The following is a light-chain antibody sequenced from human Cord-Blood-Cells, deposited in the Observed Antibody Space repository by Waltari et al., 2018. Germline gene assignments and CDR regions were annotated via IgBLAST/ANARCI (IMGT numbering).Light chain of an antibody. CDR2: DVS. V-gene: IGLV2-14*01. CDR1: SSAVGGYNY. Sequence: QSALTQPAPVSGSPGQSITISCTGTSSAVGGYNYASWYQQHPDKAPKLMIYDVSNRPSGVSNRFSGSKSGNTASLTISGLQAEDEADYYCSSYTSSSTWVFGGGTKLTVL. J-gene: IGLJ3*02. CDR3: SSYTSSSTWV.